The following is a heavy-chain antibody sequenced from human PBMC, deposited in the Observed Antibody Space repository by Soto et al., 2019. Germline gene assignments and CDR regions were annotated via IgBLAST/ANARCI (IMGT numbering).Heavy chain of an antibody. CDR3: ARGPSADKIDY. CDR2: TYNSGTT. J-gene: IGHJ4*02. D-gene: IGHD3-3*01. CDR1: GDSISSGYF. V-gene: IGHV4-30-4*01. Sequence: QVQLQESGPGLVEPSQTLSLTCTVSGDSISSGYFWSWIRQSPGKGLEWIGHTYNSGTTYNNPSLRSRGTIPIDTSRNQFSLRLTSVTAADTAVYYCARGPSADKIDYWGQGTLVTVSS.